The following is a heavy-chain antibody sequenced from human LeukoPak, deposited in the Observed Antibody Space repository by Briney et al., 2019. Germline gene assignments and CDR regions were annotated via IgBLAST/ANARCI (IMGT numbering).Heavy chain of an antibody. CDR2: IYHSGST. CDR1: GGSISSGGYS. Sequence: SETLSLTCAVSGGSISSGGYSWSWIRQPPGKGLEWIGYIYHSGSTYYNPSLKSRVTVSVDRSKNQFSLKLSSVTAADTAVYYCARADFWSGYYYFDYWGQGTLVTVSS. D-gene: IGHD3-3*01. CDR3: ARADFWSGYYYFDY. J-gene: IGHJ4*02. V-gene: IGHV4-30-2*01.